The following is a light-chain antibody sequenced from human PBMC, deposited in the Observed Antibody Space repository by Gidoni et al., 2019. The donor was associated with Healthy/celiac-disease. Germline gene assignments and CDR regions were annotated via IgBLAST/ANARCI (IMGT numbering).Light chain of an antibody. CDR3: QQSYSTPWT. CDR1: PSISSY. CDR2: AAS. J-gene: IGKJ1*01. V-gene: IGKV1-39*01. Sequence: DIQMTQSPSSLSASVGDRVTITCRASPSISSYLNWYQQKPGKAPKLLIYAASSLQSGVTSRFSGSVSGTDCTLNISSLQPEDFATYYCQQSYSTPWTFGQGTKVEIK.